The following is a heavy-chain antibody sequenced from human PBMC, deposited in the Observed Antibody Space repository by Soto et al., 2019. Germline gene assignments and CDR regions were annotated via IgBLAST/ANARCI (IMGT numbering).Heavy chain of an antibody. CDR1: GYIFTSYY. CDR3: ARGSDYDSSGYYYSWFDP. CDR2: INPFDGSR. Sequence: ASVKVSCKASGYIFTSYYIHWVRQAPGQGLEWMGWINPFDGSRMFAQSFQGRVTMTRDTSTSTVYMEVSSLRSEDTAVYYCARGSDYDSSGYYYSWFDPWGQGTLVTVSS. D-gene: IGHD3-22*01. V-gene: IGHV1-46*01. J-gene: IGHJ5*02.